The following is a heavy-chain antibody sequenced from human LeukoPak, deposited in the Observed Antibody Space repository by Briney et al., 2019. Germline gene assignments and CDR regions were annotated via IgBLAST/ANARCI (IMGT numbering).Heavy chain of an antibody. CDR3: ARFGYSSSWNWFDP. J-gene: IGHJ5*02. V-gene: IGHV4-39*01. Sequence: PSETLSLTCTVSGGSISSSSYYWGWIRQPPGKGLEWIGSIYYSGSTYYNPSLKSRVTISVDTSKNQSSLKLSSVTAADTAVYYCARFGYSSSWNWFDPWGQGTLVTVSS. CDR2: IYYSGST. D-gene: IGHD6-13*01. CDR1: GGSISSSSYY.